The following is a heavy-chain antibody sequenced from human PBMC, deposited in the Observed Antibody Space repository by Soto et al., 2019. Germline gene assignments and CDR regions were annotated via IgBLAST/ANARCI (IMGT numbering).Heavy chain of an antibody. J-gene: IGHJ5*02. V-gene: IGHV4-39*01. D-gene: IGHD2-2*01. CDR2: IYYSGSA. CDR3: ARLHCNSPNCVPLDP. CDR1: GGSISSVSYY. Sequence: QLQLQESGPGLVKPSETLSLTCSVSGGSISSVSYYWGWIRQPPGKGLEWIGSIYYSGSAYYSPSTKSRVTMSVDTSKNQLALELRSVTAADTAVYYCARLHCNSPNCVPLDPWGQGTLVTVSS.